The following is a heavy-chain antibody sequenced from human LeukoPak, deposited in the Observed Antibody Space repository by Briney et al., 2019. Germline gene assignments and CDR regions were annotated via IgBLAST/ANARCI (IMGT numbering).Heavy chain of an antibody. D-gene: IGHD3-16*01. CDR1: GGSVSSGSYY. V-gene: IGHV4-61*01. Sequence: PSETLSLTCTVSGGSVSSGSYYWSWIRQPPGKGLEWIGYIYYSGSTNYNPSLKRRVTISVDTSKNQFSLKLSSVTAADTAVYYCAREWGYPDLNYYYGMDVWGQGTTVTVSS. J-gene: IGHJ6*02. CDR3: AREWGYPDLNYYYGMDV. CDR2: IYYSGST.